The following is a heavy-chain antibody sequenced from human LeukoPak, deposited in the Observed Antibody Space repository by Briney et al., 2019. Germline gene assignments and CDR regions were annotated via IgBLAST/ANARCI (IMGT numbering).Heavy chain of an antibody. CDR1: GFTFTNYA. CDR3: TAYGGVIVVVPAATPNYMDV. V-gene: IGHV3-23*01. CDR2: ISGSGGRA. Sequence: GGSLRLSCAASGFTFTNYAMNWVRQAPGKGLEWVSAISGSGGRAYYADSVKGRFTIPRDNSKNTLYLQMNSLKTEDTAVYYCTAYGGVIVVVPAATPNYMDVWGKGTTVTVSS. J-gene: IGHJ6*03. D-gene: IGHD2-2*01.